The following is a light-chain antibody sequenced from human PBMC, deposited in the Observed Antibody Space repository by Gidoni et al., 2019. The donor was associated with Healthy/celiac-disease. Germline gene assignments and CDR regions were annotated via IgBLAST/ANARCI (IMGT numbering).Light chain of an antibody. J-gene: IGKJ4*01. Sequence: DMQMPQSPSTLSASVGDRVTITCRASQSISSWLAWYQKKPGKAPKLLIYKASSLESGVPSRFSGSGSGTEFTLTISSLQPDDFATYYCQQYNSYSLTFGGGTKVEIK. V-gene: IGKV1-5*03. CDR1: QSISSW. CDR2: KAS. CDR3: QQYNSYSLT.